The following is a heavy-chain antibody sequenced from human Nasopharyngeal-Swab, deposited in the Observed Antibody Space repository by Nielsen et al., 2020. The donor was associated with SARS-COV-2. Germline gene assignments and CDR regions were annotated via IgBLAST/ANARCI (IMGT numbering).Heavy chain of an antibody. J-gene: IGHJ4*02. D-gene: IGHD6-13*01. Sequence: ASVKVSCKASGYTFTSYAMNWVRQAPEQGLEWMGWINTNTGNPTYAQGFTGRFVFSLDTSVSTAYLQISSLKAEDTAVYYCARDWSPRYSSSWNFDYWGQGTLVTVSS. CDR2: INTNTGNP. CDR3: ARDWSPRYSSSWNFDY. V-gene: IGHV7-4-1*02. CDR1: GYTFTSYA.